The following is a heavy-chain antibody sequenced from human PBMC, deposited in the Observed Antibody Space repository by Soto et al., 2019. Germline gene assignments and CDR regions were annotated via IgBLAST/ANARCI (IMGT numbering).Heavy chain of an antibody. CDR1: GYTFTSYG. V-gene: IGHV1-18*01. D-gene: IGHD6-19*01. CDR2: ISAYNGNT. Sequence: GASVKVSCKASGYTFTSYGISWVRQAPGQGLEWMGWISAYNGNTNYAQKLQGRVTMTTDTSTSTAYMELRSLRSDDTAVYYCARDRNTVARRSGWYPLAYWGQGTLVTVSS. J-gene: IGHJ4*02. CDR3: ARDRNTVARRSGWYPLAY.